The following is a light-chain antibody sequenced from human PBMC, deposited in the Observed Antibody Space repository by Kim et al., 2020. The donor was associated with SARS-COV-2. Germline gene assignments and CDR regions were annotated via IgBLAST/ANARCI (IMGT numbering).Light chain of an antibody. Sequence: DIQLTQSPSFLSASVGDRVTITCRASQGISSYLAWYQQKPGKAPKLLIYAASTLQSGVPSRFSGSGSGTEFTLTISSLHPEDFATYYCQQLNSYRTFGQGTKVDIK. V-gene: IGKV1-9*01. CDR2: AAS. CDR1: QGISSY. J-gene: IGKJ1*01. CDR3: QQLNSYRT.